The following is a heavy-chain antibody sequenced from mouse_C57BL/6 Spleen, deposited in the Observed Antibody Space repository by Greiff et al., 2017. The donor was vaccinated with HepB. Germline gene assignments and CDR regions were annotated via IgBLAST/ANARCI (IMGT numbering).Heavy chain of an antibody. D-gene: IGHD2-4*01. Sequence: EVKVVESEGGLVQPGSSMKLSCTASGFTFSDYYMAWVRQVPEKGLEWVANINYDGSSTYYLDSLKSRFIISRDNAKNILYLQMSSLKSEDTATYYCAREGGYDYDYAMDYWGQGTSVTVSS. CDR2: INYDGSST. CDR1: GFTFSDYY. V-gene: IGHV5-16*01. CDR3: AREGGYDYDYAMDY. J-gene: IGHJ4*01.